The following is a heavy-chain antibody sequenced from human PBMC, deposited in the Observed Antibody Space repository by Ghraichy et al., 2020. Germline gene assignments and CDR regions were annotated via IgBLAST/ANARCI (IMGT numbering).Heavy chain of an antibody. Sequence: ESLNISCTVSGGSISSSSYYWGWIRQPPGKGLEWIGSIYYSGSTYYNPSLKSRVTISVDTSKNQFSLKLSSVTAADTAVYYCASLAPLLEHSFDYWGQGTLVTVSS. CDR2: IYYSGST. CDR3: ASLAPLLEHSFDY. V-gene: IGHV4-39*01. D-gene: IGHD3-3*01. CDR1: GGSISSSSYY. J-gene: IGHJ4*02.